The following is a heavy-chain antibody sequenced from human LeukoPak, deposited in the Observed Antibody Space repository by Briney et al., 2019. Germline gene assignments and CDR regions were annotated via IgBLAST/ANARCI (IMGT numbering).Heavy chain of an antibody. CDR3: ARSRSVVLITPLGY. CDR1: GFTFSSYG. J-gene: IGHJ4*02. CDR2: IKQDGSEK. V-gene: IGHV3-7*01. Sequence: GGSLRLSCAASGFTFSSYGMHWVRQAPGKGLEWVANIKQDGSEKYFVDSVKGRFTISRDNAKNSLYLQMNSLRVDDTAVYYCARSRSVVLITPLGYWGQGTLVTVSS. D-gene: IGHD3-22*01.